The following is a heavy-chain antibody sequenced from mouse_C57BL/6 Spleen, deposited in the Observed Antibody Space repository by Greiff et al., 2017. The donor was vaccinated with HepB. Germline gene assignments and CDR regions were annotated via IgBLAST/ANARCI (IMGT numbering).Heavy chain of an antibody. V-gene: IGHV5-4*01. CDR1: GFTFSSYA. CDR3: ARENYYGSSPSYWYFDV. J-gene: IGHJ1*03. D-gene: IGHD1-1*01. CDR2: ISDGGSYT. Sequence: EVQGVESGGGLVKPGGSLKLSCAASGFTFSSYAMSWVRQTPEKRLEWVATISDGGSYTYYPDNVKGRFTISRDNAKNNLYLQMSHLKSEDTAMYYCARENYYGSSPSYWYFDVWGTGTTVTVSS.